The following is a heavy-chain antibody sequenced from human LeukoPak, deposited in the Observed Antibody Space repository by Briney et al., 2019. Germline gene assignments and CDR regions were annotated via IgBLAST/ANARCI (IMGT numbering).Heavy chain of an antibody. V-gene: IGHV4-34*01. Sequence: PSETLSLTCAVSGGPYSGYFWSWIRQSSGKGLEWIGEIHNSGTTNYNPSLNSRVTISEDTSKNQFYLNLSSVTAADTAVYYCARRYYYNLGSFPFDFWGQGTLVTVSS. CDR2: IHNSGTT. D-gene: IGHD3-10*01. CDR3: ARRYYYNLGSFPFDF. CDR1: GGPYSGYF. J-gene: IGHJ4*02.